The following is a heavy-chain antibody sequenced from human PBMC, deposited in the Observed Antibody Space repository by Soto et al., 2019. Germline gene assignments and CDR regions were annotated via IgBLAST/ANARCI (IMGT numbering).Heavy chain of an antibody. CDR1: GYSFTSYW. J-gene: IGHJ6*02. Sequence: GESLKISCKGSGYSFTSYWIGWVRQMPGKGLEWKGIIYPGDSDTRYSPSFQGQVTISADKSISTAYLQWSSLKASDTAMYYCARHVHYDILTGYEYYYYGMDVWGQGTTVTVSS. CDR2: IYPGDSDT. D-gene: IGHD3-9*01. CDR3: ARHVHYDILTGYEYYYYGMDV. V-gene: IGHV5-51*01.